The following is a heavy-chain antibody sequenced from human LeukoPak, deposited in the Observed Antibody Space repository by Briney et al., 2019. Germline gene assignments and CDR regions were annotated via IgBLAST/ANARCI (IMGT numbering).Heavy chain of an antibody. CDR2: IYPGDSDT. D-gene: IGHD3-3*01. V-gene: IGHV5-51*01. Sequence: GESLKISCEGSGYSFTDYWIGWVRQMPGKGLEWMGVIYPGDSDTRYSPSFQGQVTISADKSISTAYLQWSSLKASDTAIYYCARPMAPDGFWSGYLDAFDIWGQGTMVTVSS. J-gene: IGHJ3*02. CDR1: GYSFTDYW. CDR3: ARPMAPDGFWSGYLDAFDI.